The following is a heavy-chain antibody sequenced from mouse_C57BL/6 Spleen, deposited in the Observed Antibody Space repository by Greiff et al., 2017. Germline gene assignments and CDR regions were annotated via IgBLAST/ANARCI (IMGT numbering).Heavy chain of an antibody. V-gene: IGHV1-18*01. J-gene: IGHJ1*03. D-gene: IGHD1-1*01. CDR3: ARGLNYYGSSFRGYFDV. CDR1: GYTFTDYN. CDR2: INPNNGGT. Sequence: EVQLQQSGPELVKPGASVKIPCKASGYTFTDYNMDWVKQSHGKSLEWIGDINPNNGGTIYNQKFKGKATLTVDKSSSTAYMELRSLTSEDTAVYYCARGLNYYGSSFRGYFDVWGTGTTVTVSS.